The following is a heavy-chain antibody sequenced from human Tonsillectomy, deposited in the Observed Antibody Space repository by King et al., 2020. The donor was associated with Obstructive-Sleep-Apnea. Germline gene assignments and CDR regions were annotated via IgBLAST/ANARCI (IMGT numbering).Heavy chain of an antibody. V-gene: IGHV3-73*01. CDR2: IRSKANSYAT. CDR1: GFTFSGSA. J-gene: IGHJ4*02. CDR3: TQINKGYYDSSGYYPY. Sequence: VQLVESGGGLVQPGGSLKLSCAASGFTFSGSAMHWVRQASGKGLEWVGRIRSKANSYATAYAASVKGRFTISRDDSNNTAYLQMNSLKTEDTAVYYCTQINKGYYDSSGYYPYWGQGTLVTVSS. D-gene: IGHD3-22*01.